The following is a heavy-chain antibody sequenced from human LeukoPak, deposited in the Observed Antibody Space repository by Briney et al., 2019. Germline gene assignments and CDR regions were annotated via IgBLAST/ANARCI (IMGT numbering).Heavy chain of an antibody. V-gene: IGHV3-23*01. CDR3: AKRITVVACDAFDF. CDR1: GFPFSTYA. CDR2: ISGSGGST. D-gene: IGHD1-14*01. Sequence: RGSLRLSCAASGFPFSTYAMSWVRQAPGKGLEWVSSISGSGGSTFYADSVKGRFTISRDNSKNTLYLQMNSLRAEDTAIYYCAKRITVVACDAFDFWGKGRIATASS. J-gene: IGHJ3*01.